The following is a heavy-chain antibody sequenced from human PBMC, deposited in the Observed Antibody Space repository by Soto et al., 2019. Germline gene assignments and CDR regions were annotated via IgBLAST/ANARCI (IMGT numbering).Heavy chain of an antibody. V-gene: IGHV1-18*01. Sequence: QVQLVQSGAEVKKPGASVKVSCKASGYTFTSYGISWVRQAPGQGLEWMGWISAYNGNTNYAQKLQGRVTMTTDTSTSTGYMELRSLRSDDTAVYYCARAGGFYYDSSGWLAYWGQGTLVTVSS. CDR3: ARAGGFYYDSSGWLAY. CDR2: ISAYNGNT. J-gene: IGHJ4*02. D-gene: IGHD3-22*01. CDR1: GYTFTSYG.